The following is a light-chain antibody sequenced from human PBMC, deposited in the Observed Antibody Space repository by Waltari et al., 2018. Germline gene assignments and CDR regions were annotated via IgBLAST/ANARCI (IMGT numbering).Light chain of an antibody. V-gene: IGKV3-11*01. Sequence: EIVLTQSPATLSLSPGERATLSCRASQSVSSYLAWYQQKPGQAPRLLIYAASNRANGIPARVSGSGSGTDFTLTISSLEPEDFAVYYCQQRSNWPPLTFGGGTKVEIK. CDR1: QSVSSY. CDR2: AAS. J-gene: IGKJ4*01. CDR3: QQRSNWPPLT.